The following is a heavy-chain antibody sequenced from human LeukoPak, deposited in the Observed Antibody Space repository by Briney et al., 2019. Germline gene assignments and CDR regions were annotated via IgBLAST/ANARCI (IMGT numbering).Heavy chain of an antibody. Sequence: PGGSLRLSCAASGFTFSSYAMSWVRQAPGKGLEWVSATSGSGGSTYYADSVRGRFTISRDNSKNTLYLQMNSLRAEDTAVYYCAKLIAAAGTFDYWGQGTLVTVSS. CDR2: TSGSGGST. CDR3: AKLIAAAGTFDY. D-gene: IGHD6-13*01. CDR1: GFTFSSYA. J-gene: IGHJ4*02. V-gene: IGHV3-23*01.